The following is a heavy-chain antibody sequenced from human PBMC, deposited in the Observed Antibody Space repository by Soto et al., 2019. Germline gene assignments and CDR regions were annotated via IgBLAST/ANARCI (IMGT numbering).Heavy chain of an antibody. Sequence: XAALRLTCAACGFSFSDYYMSWIRQAPGKGLEWVSYISSSGSTIYYADSVKGRFTISRDNAKNSLYLQMNSLRAEDTAVYYCARDPGRITMTVHWRQATLVTVSS. V-gene: IGHV3-11*01. D-gene: IGHD3-22*01. J-gene: IGHJ4*02. CDR3: ARDPGRITMTVH. CDR2: ISSSGSTI. CDR1: GFSFSDYY.